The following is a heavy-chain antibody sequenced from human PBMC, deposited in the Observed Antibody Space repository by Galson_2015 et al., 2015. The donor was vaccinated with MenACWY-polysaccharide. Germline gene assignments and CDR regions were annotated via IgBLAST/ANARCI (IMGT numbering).Heavy chain of an antibody. CDR2: IWYDESDE. V-gene: IGHV3-33*01. CDR1: GFTFSNYG. D-gene: IGHD1-1*01. CDR3: ARADRNDGGRALDI. J-gene: IGHJ3*02. Sequence: SLRLSCAASGFTFSNYGMHWVRQAPGKGLEWMAVIWYDESDEYYADSVKGRFTISRDNSKNALYLQMNSLRAEDTAVHYCARADRNDGGRALDIWGQGTMVTVSS.